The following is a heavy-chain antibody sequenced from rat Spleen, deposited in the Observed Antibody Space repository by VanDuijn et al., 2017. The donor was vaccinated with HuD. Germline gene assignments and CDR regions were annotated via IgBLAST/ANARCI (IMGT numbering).Heavy chain of an antibody. CDR2: ISYSGST. J-gene: IGHJ4*01. CDR3: ARTGYYDGSYYAYYYVKDA. V-gene: IGHV3-1*01. D-gene: IGHD1-12*02. CDR1: GYSITSNY. Sequence: EVQLQESGPGLVKPSQSFSLTCSVTGYSITSNYWAWIRKFPGNKMEWMGYISYSGSTSYNPSLKSRISITRDTSKNQFFLQLNSVTTEDTATYFCARTGYYDGSYYAYYYVKDAWGQGASVTVSS.